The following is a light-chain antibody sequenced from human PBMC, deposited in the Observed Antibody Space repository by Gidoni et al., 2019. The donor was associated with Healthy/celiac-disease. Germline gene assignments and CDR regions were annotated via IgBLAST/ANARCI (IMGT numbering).Light chain of an antibody. V-gene: IGLV2-23*02. Sequence: QSALTQPASVSGSPGQAITISCTVTSSDVGSYNLVSWYQQHPDKAPNLMIYEVSKRPSGVSNRFSGSKSGTTASLTIAGLQAEDAADYYCCSYTGSSPYVFGAGTKVTVL. CDR1: SSDVGSYNL. J-gene: IGLJ1*01. CDR2: EVS. CDR3: CSYTGSSPYV.